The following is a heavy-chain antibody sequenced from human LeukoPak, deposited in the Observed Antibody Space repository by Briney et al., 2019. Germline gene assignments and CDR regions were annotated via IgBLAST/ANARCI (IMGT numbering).Heavy chain of an antibody. D-gene: IGHD4-11*01. V-gene: IGHV3-23*01. Sequence: GGSLRLSCAASGFTFSSYAMSWVRQAPGKGLEWVSSTTSSGDSTYYADSVKGRFTISRDNSKNTLYLQMNSLRAEDTALDYCADSNYWYPVDYWGEGTLVTVSS. J-gene: IGHJ4*02. CDR2: TTSSGDST. CDR3: ADSNYWYPVDY. CDR1: GFTFSSYA.